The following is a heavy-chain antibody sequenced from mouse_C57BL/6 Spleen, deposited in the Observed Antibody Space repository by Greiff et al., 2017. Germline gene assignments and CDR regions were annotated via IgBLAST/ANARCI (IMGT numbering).Heavy chain of an antibody. V-gene: IGHV1-80*01. Sequence: QVQLQQSGAELVKPGASVKISCKASGYAFSSYWMNWVKQRPGQGLEWIGQIYPGDGDTNYNGKFKGKAPLTADKSSSTAYLQLSSLTSEDAAVDVCARIGYAKRDYFDYWGQGTTLTVSS. CDR2: IYPGDGDT. CDR3: ARIGYAKRDYFDY. D-gene: IGHD2-10*02. J-gene: IGHJ2*01. CDR1: GYAFSSYW.